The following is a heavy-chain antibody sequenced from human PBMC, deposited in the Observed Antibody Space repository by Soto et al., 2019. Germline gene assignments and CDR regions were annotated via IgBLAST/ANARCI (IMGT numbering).Heavy chain of an antibody. CDR1: GDSVSSNSAA. Sequence: PSQTLSLTCAISGDSVSSNSAAWNWIRQSPSRGLEWLGRTYYRSKWYNDYAVSVKSRITINPDTSKNQFSLQLNSVTPEDTAVYYCARDYDSSGTMGYYFDYWGQGTLVTVSS. CDR2: TYYRSKWYN. D-gene: IGHD3-22*01. CDR3: ARDYDSSGTMGYYFDY. V-gene: IGHV6-1*01. J-gene: IGHJ4*02.